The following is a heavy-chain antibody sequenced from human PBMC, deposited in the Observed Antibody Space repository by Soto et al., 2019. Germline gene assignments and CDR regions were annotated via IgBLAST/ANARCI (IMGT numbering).Heavy chain of an antibody. V-gene: IGHV3-9*01. J-gene: IGHJ1*01. CDR1: GFAFEDYA. D-gene: IGHD6-13*01. CDR3: VKDESINWYSGHFRH. Sequence: GGSLSLSCAASGFAFEDYAMHWVRQVPGKGLEWVSGINWNSGSIGYADSVKGRFAISRDNAKNSLHLQMNSLRAEDTAFYYCVKDESINWYSGHFRHWGQGTLVTVSS. CDR2: INWNSGSI.